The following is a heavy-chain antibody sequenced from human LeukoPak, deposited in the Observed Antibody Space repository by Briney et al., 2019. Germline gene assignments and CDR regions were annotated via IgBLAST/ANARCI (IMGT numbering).Heavy chain of an antibody. CDR1: GFPFSTYW. CDR2: INQDGTEK. J-gene: IGHJ4*02. D-gene: IGHD3-10*01. CDR3: AKVAKYYYGPETYYFFEQ. V-gene: IGHV3-7*01. Sequence: GGSLRLFCAASGFPFSTYWMSWVRQAPGKGLEWVANINQDGTEKYYVDSVKGRFTISRDYAKNSLYLQMNSLRVEDTVVYYCAKVAKYYYGPETYYFFEQWGQGTPVTASS.